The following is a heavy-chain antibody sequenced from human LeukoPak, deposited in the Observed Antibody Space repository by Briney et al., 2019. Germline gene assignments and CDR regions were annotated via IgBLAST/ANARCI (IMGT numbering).Heavy chain of an antibody. CDR2: MNPHSGNT. J-gene: IGHJ4*02. CDR1: GYTFTTND. Sequence: ASVKVSCKASGYTFTTNDINWVRQATGQGLEWMGWMNPHSGNTGFAQNFQGRVAMTRNTSIDTAYMELSSLRVEDTAVYYCVRGFRSDTSGRKFDCWGQGTLVTVSS. D-gene: IGHD2-2*01. V-gene: IGHV1-8*01. CDR3: VRGFRSDTSGRKFDC.